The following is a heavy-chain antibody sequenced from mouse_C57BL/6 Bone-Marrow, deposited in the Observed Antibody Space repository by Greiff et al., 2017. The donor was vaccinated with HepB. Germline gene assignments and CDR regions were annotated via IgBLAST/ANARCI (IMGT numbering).Heavy chain of an antibody. Sequence: VQLQQSGAELVRPGASVKLSCTASGFNIKDDYMHWVKQRPEQGLEWIGWIDPENGDTEYASKFQGKATITADTSYNTAYLQLSSLTSEDTAVYYCTTGDYDGYFYAMDYWGQGTSVTVSS. CDR3: TTGDYDGYFYAMDY. V-gene: IGHV14-4*01. CDR2: IDPENGDT. CDR1: GFNIKDDY. J-gene: IGHJ4*01. D-gene: IGHD2-3*01.